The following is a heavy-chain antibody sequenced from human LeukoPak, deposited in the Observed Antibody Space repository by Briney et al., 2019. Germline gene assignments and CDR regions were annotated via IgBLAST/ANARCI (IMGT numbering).Heavy chain of an antibody. D-gene: IGHD3-22*01. Sequence: GGSLRLSCAASGFTSSSYGMHWVRQAPGKGLEWVAFIRGDGSNKYYADSVKGRFTISRDNSKNTLYLQMNSLRAEDTAVYYCAKVRNYYDSSGYPLPGYWGQGTLVTVSS. V-gene: IGHV3-30*02. CDR3: AKVRNYYDSSGYPLPGY. CDR2: IRGDGSNK. J-gene: IGHJ4*02. CDR1: GFTSSSYG.